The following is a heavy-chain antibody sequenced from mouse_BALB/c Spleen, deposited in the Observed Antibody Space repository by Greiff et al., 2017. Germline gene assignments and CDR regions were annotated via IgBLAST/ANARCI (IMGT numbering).Heavy chain of an antibody. D-gene: IGHD2-4*01. J-gene: IGHJ2*01. Sequence: VKLVESGPGLVAPSQSLSITCTVSGFSLTGYGVNWVRQPPGKGLEWLGMIWGDGSTDYNSALKSRLSISKDNSKNQVFLKMNSLQTDDTARYYCARDWYDYDGGYYFDYWGQGTTLTVSS. V-gene: IGHV2-6-7*01. CDR2: IWGDGST. CDR3: ARDWYDYDGGYYFDY. CDR1: GFSLTGYG.